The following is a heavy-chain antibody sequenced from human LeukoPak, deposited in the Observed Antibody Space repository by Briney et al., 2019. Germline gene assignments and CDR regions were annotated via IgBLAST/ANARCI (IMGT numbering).Heavy chain of an antibody. Sequence: GGSLRLSCAASGFNFIVYRMNWVRQAPGKGLEGLSYLSPSSTTIYYADSVKGQFTISRDNAKNSLYLQMTSLRDEDTAVSYCATVHCSGGSCYAGSYYGMDVWGQGTTVTVSS. V-gene: IGHV3-48*02. CDR3: ATVHCSGGSCYAGSYYGMDV. CDR2: LSPSSTTI. D-gene: IGHD2-15*01. J-gene: IGHJ6*02. CDR1: GFNFIVYR.